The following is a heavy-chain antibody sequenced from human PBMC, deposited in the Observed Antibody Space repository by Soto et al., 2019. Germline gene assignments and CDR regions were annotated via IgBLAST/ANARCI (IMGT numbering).Heavy chain of an antibody. Sequence: QVQLVESGGGVVQSGRSLRLSCVASGFTFRTFGMQWVRQVPGKGLEWVAVVSHDGIIQHYADSVKGRFSISRDNFKNTLYLQMSSLRAEDTALYYCAKNQERELPRVIDFWGQGTLVTVSS. CDR3: AKNQERELPRVIDF. CDR2: VSHDGIIQ. CDR1: GFTFRTFG. J-gene: IGHJ4*02. D-gene: IGHD1-7*01. V-gene: IGHV3-30*18.